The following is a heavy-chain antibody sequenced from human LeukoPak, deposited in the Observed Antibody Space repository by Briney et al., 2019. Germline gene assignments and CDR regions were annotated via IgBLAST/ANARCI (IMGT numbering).Heavy chain of an antibody. J-gene: IGHJ4*02. CDR1: GFIFSSYW. V-gene: IGHV3-7*01. CDR3: ARVNVVDGYYAYYFDY. Sequence: PGGSLRLSCAASGFIFSSYWMSWVRQAPGKGLEWVANIKQDGSEKYYVDSVKGRFTISRDNAKNSLYLQMNSLRAEDTAVYYCARVNVVDGYYAYYFDYWGQGTLVTVSS. D-gene: IGHD3-22*01. CDR2: IKQDGSEK.